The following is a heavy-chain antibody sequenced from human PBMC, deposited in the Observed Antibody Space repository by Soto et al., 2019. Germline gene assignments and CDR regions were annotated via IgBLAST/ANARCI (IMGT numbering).Heavy chain of an antibody. D-gene: IGHD3-16*01. J-gene: IGHJ4*02. CDR2: IYHGLSI. CDR1: SGSFSVYY. CDR3: ARHGGYYFDY. Sequence: PSETLSLTCAVYSGSFSVYYWSWIRHPPGKGLEWIGEIYHGLSIVYNPSLKSRVTISGDSSKNQFSLKLSSVTAADTAVYYCARHGGYYFDYWGQGTLVTVSS. V-gene: IGHV4-34*01.